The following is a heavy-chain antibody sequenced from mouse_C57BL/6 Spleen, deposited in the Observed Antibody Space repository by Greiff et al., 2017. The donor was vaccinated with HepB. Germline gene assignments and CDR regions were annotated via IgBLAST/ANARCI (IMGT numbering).Heavy chain of an antibody. CDR1: GYSFTGYY. CDR2: INPSTGGT. V-gene: IGHV1-42*01. D-gene: IGHD1-1*01. Sequence: VQLQQSGPELVKPGASVKISCKASGYSFTGYYMNWVKQSPEKSLEWIGEINPSTGGTTYNQKFKAKATLTVDKSSSTAYMQLKSLTSEDSAVYYCASYGSSPWFAYWGQGTLVTVSA. CDR3: ASYGSSPWFAY. J-gene: IGHJ3*01.